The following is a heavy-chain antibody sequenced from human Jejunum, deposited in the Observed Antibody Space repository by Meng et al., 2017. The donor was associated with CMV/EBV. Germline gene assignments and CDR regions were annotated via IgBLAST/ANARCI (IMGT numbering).Heavy chain of an antibody. CDR1: GFTFSSYS. Sequence: GFTFSSYSMNWVRQAPGKGLEWVSSITSDSTYIYYADSVKGRFTISGDNAKNSLYLQMNSLRAEDTAVYYCARAGLYGSGLGYWGQGTLVTVSS. CDR3: ARAGLYGSGLGY. D-gene: IGHD6-19*01. V-gene: IGHV3-21*01. J-gene: IGHJ4*01. CDR2: ITSDSTYI.